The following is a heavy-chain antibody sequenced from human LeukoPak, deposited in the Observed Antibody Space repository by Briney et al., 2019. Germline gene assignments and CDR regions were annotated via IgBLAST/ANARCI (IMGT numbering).Heavy chain of an antibody. CDR1: GFTFGDYA. CDR3: TRGPNYYDSSGYYPLIDY. D-gene: IGHD3-22*01. Sequence: GGSLRLSCTASGFTFGDYAMSWVRRAPGKGLEWVGFIRSKAYGGTTEYAASVKGRFTISRDDSKSIAYLQMNSLKTEDTAVYYCTRGPNYYDSSGYYPLIDYWGQGTLVTVSS. J-gene: IGHJ4*02. CDR2: IRSKAYGGTT. V-gene: IGHV3-49*04.